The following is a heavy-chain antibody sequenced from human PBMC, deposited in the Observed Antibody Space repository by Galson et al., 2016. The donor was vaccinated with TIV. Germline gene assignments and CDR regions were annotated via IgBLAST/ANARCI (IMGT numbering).Heavy chain of an antibody. CDR1: GYNFNNYG. J-gene: IGHJ5*02. Sequence: SVKVSCKASGYNFNNYGICWVRQAPGQGPEWMGWISAYNGDTYYAEKFQGRVTMTTDTSSKTAYMELRSLRSDDTAVYYCSRSLVPGMVVMERQGLLDPWGQGTLVTVSS. V-gene: IGHV1-18*01. CDR2: ISAYNGDT. D-gene: IGHD2-21*01. CDR3: SRSLVPGMVVMERQGLLDP.